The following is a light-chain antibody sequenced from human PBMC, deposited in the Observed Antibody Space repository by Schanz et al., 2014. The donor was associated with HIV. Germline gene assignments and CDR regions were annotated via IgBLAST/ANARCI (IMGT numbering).Light chain of an antibody. Sequence: EIVLTQSPGTLSLSPGERATLSCRASQSVSSSYLAWYQQKLGQAPRLLIYAASTRATGIPDRFSGSGSGTDFTLTISRLEPEDFAVYYCQQYNNWPLTFGGGTKVEIK. CDR3: QQYNNWPLT. CDR1: QSVSSSY. CDR2: AAS. J-gene: IGKJ4*01. V-gene: IGKV3-20*01.